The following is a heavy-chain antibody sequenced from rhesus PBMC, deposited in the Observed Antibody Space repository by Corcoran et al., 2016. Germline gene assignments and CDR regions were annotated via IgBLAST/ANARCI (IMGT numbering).Heavy chain of an antibody. Sequence: QVTLKESGPALVKPTQTLTLTCTFSGFSISTSGTGVGWIRQPPGKALDWLASIYWNDSKYHSTSLKSRLTISKDNSKKQVVLTMTKMDPVDTATYHGARINYNFWTGYQSGFDVWGPGVLGTVSS. CDR3: ARINYNFWTGYQSGFDV. V-gene: IGHV2-95*01. D-gene: IGHD3-3*01. CDR1: GFSISTSGTG. J-gene: IGHJ5-1*01. CDR2: IYWNDSK.